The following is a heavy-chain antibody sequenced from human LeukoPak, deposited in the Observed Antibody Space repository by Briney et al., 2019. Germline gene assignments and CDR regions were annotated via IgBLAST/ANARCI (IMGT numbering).Heavy chain of an antibody. D-gene: IGHD5-12*01. V-gene: IGHV3-11*01. CDR2: NSRSGSTI. CDR3: ARGRLGGYAAIDAFDI. CDR1: GFTFSDDY. J-gene: IGHJ3*02. Sequence: GGSLRHSCAAPGFTFSDDYMSWIRQAPGKGLEWVSYNSRSGSTIYYADSVRGRFTSSRDNAKNSLYLQMNSLRAEDTAVYYCARGRLGGYAAIDAFDIWGQGTMVTVSS.